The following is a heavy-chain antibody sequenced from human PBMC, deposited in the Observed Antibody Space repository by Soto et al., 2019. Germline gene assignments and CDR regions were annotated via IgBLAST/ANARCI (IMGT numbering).Heavy chain of an antibody. CDR1: GFTFSSYS. J-gene: IGHJ5*02. D-gene: IGHD4-17*01. CDR3: ARDWDSYGLPNWFDP. Sequence: PGGSLRLSCAASGFTFSSYSMNWVRQAPGKGLEWVSSISSSSSYIYYTDSVKGRFTISRDNAKNSLYLQMNSLRAEDTAVYYCARDWDSYGLPNWFDPWGQGTLVTVSS. V-gene: IGHV3-21*01. CDR2: ISSSSSYI.